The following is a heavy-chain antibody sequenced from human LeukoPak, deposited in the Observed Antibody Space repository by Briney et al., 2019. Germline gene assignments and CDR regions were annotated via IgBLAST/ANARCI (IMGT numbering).Heavy chain of an antibody. CDR1: GASISSNNW. CDR3: AREVGARWFSYFDY. V-gene: IGHV4-4*02. J-gene: IGHJ4*02. CDR2: IYHSGNS. Sequence: PSETLSLTCAVSGASISSNNWWSWVRQPPGKGLEWIGEIYHSGNSNYNPSLKSRVIISVDKSKNQLSLNLNSVTAADTAVYYCAREVGARWFSYFDYWGQGTLVTVSS. D-gene: IGHD1-26*01.